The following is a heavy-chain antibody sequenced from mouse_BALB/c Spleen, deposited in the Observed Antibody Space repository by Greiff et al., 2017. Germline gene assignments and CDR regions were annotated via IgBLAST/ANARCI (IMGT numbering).Heavy chain of an antibody. J-gene: IGHJ2*01. D-gene: IGHD1-1*01. V-gene: IGHV5-17*02. CDR2: ISSGSSTI. Sequence: EVQRVESGGGLVQPGGSRKLSCAASGFTFSSFGMHWVRQAPEKGLEWVAYISSGSSTIYYADTVKGRFTISRDNPKNTLFLQMTSLRSEDTAMYYCARVDTTVVALDYWGQGTTLTVSS. CDR1: GFTFSSFG. CDR3: ARVDTTVVALDY.